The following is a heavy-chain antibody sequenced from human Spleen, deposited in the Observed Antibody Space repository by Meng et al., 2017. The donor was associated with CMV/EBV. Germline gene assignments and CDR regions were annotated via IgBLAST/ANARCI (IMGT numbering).Heavy chain of an antibody. CDR2: INRHGSST. CDR3: ARDLFLAYCGGDCYSDYFDY. CDR1: FRCHW. V-gene: IGHV3-74*01. Sequence: FRCHWMHWVSKAPGKGLVWVSRINRHGSSTTNADSVKGRFTISRDNAKNTLYLQMNSLRAEDTAVYYCARDLFLAYCGGDCYSDYFDYWGQGTLVTVSS. J-gene: IGHJ4*02. D-gene: IGHD2-21*02.